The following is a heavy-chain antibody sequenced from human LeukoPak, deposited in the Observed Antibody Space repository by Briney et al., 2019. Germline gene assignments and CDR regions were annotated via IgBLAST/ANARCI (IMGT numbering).Heavy chain of an antibody. D-gene: IGHD3-10*01. CDR3: ARVRQLLWFGETRGGWFDP. CDR2: ISAYNGNT. V-gene: IGHV1-18*01. J-gene: IGHJ5*02. CDR1: GYTFTSYG. Sequence: ASVKVSCKASGYTFTSYGISWVRQAPGQGLEWMGWISAYNGNTNYAQKLQGRVTMTTDTSTSTAYMELRSLRSDDTAVYYCARVRQLLWFGETRGGWFDPWGQGTLVTVSS.